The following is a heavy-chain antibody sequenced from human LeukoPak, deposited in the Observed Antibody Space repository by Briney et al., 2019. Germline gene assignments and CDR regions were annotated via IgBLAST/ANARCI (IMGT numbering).Heavy chain of an antibody. CDR2: IYYSGST. CDR3: ARGSTGGGYMDV. J-gene: IGHJ6*03. Sequence: SETLSLTCTVSGGSISSSSYYWGWIRQPPGKGLEWIGSIYYSGSTYYNPSLKSRVTISVDTSKNQFSLKLSSVTAADTAVYYCARGSTGGGYMDVWGKGTTVTVSS. V-gene: IGHV4-39*07. D-gene: IGHD1-26*01. CDR1: GGSISSSSYY.